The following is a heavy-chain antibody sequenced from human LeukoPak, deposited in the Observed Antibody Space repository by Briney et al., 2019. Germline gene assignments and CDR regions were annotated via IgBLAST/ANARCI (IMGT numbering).Heavy chain of an antibody. J-gene: IGHJ5*02. CDR2: INHSGST. CDR3: ARLCGSYYVRSDNWFDP. Sequence: SETLSLTCAVYGGSFSGYYWSWIRQPPGKGLEWIGEINHSGSTNYNPSLKSRVTISVDTSKTQFSLKLSSVTAADTAVYYCARLCGSYYVRSDNWFDPWGQGTLVTVSS. CDR1: GGSFSGYY. D-gene: IGHD1-26*01. V-gene: IGHV4-34*01.